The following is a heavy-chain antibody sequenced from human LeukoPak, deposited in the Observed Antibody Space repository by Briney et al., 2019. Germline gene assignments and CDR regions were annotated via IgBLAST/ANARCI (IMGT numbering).Heavy chain of an antibody. CDR3: ARESQLRFFDY. Sequence: KPSGTLSLTCAVSDGSISSYYWSWIRQPPGKGLEWIGYIYYSGSTNYNPSLKSRVTISVDTSKNQFSLKLSSVTAADTAVYYCARESQLRFFDYWGQGTLVTVSS. D-gene: IGHD6-6*01. CDR1: DGSISSYY. CDR2: IYYSGST. J-gene: IGHJ4*02. V-gene: IGHV4-59*01.